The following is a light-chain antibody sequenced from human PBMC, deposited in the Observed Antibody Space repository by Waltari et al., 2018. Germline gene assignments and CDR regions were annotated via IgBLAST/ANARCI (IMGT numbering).Light chain of an antibody. CDR1: QSVSSN. J-gene: IGKJ1*01. Sequence: ETVMTQSPATLSVSPGERATLSCRASQSVSSNLAWYQQKPGQAPRLLSYGASTRATGIPARFSGSGSGTEFTLTISSLQSEDFAVYYCQQYNNWPGTFGQGTKVEIK. CDR2: GAS. CDR3: QQYNNWPGT. V-gene: IGKV3-15*01.